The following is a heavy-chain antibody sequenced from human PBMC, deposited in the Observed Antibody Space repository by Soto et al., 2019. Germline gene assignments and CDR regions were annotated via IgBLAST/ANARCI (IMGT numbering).Heavy chain of an antibody. Sequence: EVQLLESGGGLVQPGGSLRLSCAASGFTFSNYGMSWVRQAPGKGLEWVSGIGGSGGGTYYADSVKGRFTISRDNSKNTLSLQMNSLRAEDTAVYYCAKGVGSGYNGDSWGQVTLVTVSS. D-gene: IGHD3-22*01. V-gene: IGHV3-23*01. CDR2: IGGSGGGT. CDR3: AKGVGSGYNGDS. CDR1: GFTFSNYG. J-gene: IGHJ4*02.